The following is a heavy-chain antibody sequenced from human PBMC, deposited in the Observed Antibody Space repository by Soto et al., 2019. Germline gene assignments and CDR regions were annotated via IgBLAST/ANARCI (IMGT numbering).Heavy chain of an antibody. CDR3: ARRTYYYGSGSYRPEYYFDY. CDR2: INHSGST. D-gene: IGHD3-10*01. Sequence: QVQLQQWGAGLLKPSETLSLTCAVYGGSFSGYYWSWIRQPPGKGLEWIGEINHSGSTNYNPSLKRRVTISVDTSKNQFSPKLSSVTAADTAVYYCARRTYYYGSGSYRPEYYFDYWGQGTLVTVSS. J-gene: IGHJ4*02. V-gene: IGHV4-34*01. CDR1: GGSFSGYY.